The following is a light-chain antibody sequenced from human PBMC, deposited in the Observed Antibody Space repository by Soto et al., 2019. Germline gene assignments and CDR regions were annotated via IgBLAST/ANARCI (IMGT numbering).Light chain of an antibody. J-gene: IGKJ1*01. CDR3: QQYNDCPST. Sequence: EIVMTQSPATLSVSPGERATLSCRASQSFSNNLAWFQHKPGQAPRLLIYGASTRATGIPDRFSGSGSGTEFTLTISSLQSEDFAVYYCQQYNDCPSTFGQGTKV. CDR2: GAS. V-gene: IGKV3-15*01. CDR1: QSFSNN.